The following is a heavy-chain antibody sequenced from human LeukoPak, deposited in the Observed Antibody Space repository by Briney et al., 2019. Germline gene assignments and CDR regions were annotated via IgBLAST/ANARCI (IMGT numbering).Heavy chain of an antibody. CDR3: ARAGGYCSGGSREGYAFDI. V-gene: IGHV3-13*01. Sequence: PGGSLRLSCAASGFTFSSYDMHWVRQATGKGLEWVSAIGTAGDTYYPGSVKGRFTISRENAKNSLYLQMNSLRAGDTAVYYCARAGGYCSGGSREGYAFDIWGQGTMVTVSS. CDR2: IGTAGDT. D-gene: IGHD2-15*01. CDR1: GFTFSSYD. J-gene: IGHJ3*02.